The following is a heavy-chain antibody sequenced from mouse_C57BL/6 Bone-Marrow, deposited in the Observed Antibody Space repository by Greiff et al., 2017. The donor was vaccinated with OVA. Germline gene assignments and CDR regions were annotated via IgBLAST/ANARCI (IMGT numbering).Heavy chain of an antibody. Sequence: QVQLKESGAELVRPGASVTLSCKASGYTFTDYEMHWVKQTPVHGLEWIGAIDPETGGTAYNPKFKGKAILTADTSSSTAYMELSSLTSEDSAVYYCTRGYSNYYAMDYWGQGTSVTVSS. CDR3: TRGYSNYYAMDY. J-gene: IGHJ4*01. D-gene: IGHD2-5*01. CDR2: IDPETGGT. CDR1: GYTFTDYE. V-gene: IGHV1-15*01.